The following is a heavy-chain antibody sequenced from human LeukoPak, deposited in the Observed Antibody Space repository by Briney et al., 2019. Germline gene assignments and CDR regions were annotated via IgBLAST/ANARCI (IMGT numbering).Heavy chain of an antibody. D-gene: IGHD3-10*01. J-gene: IGHJ4*02. CDR3: ARVQGRMVRGVMYYFDY. V-gene: IGHV4-34*01. Sequence: SSETLSLTCAVYGGSFSGYYWSWIRQPPGKGLEWIGEINHSGSTNYNPSLKSRVTISVDTSKNQFSLKLSSVTAADTAVYCCARVQGRMVRGVMYYFDYWGQGTLVTVSS. CDR2: INHSGST. CDR1: GGSFSGYY.